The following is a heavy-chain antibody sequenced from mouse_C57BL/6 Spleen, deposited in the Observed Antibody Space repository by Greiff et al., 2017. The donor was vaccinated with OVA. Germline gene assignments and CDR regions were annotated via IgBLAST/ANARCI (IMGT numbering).Heavy chain of an antibody. D-gene: IGHD2-1*01. CDR1: GYTFTDYN. V-gene: IGHV1-18*01. CDR2: INPNNGGT. CDR3: ARNYKAMDY. J-gene: IGHJ4*01. Sequence: EVKLVESGPELVKPGASVKIPCKASGYTFTDYNMDWVKQSHGKSLEWIGDINPNNGGTIYNQKFKGKATLTVDKSSSTAYMELRSLTSEDTAVYYCARNYKAMDYWGQGTSVTVSS.